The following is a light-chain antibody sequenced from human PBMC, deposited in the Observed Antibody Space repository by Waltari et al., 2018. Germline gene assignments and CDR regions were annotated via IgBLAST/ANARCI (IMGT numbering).Light chain of an antibody. CDR2: ANT. Sequence: QSVLTQPPSVSGAPGQRVTISCTGSSSNIGAGYDVHWYQQLPGTAPKPLIYANTKRPSGVPDRFSGSKSGTSASLAISGLQAEDEADYYGQSFDSSLTGSDVVFGGGTKLTVL. J-gene: IGLJ2*01. CDR3: QSFDSSLTGSDVV. V-gene: IGLV1-40*01. CDR1: SSNIGAGYD.